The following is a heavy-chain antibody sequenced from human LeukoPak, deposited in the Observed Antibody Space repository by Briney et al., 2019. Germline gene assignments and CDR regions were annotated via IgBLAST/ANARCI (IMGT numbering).Heavy chain of an antibody. V-gene: IGHV3-33*01. J-gene: IGHJ6*02. CDR3: ARRDYYYGMDV. CDR2: IWYDGSDK. CDR1: GFTFSSYG. Sequence: PGGSLGLSCAASGFTFSSYGMHWVRQAPGKGLEWVAVIWYDGSDKNYADSVKGRFTISRDNSKSTVYLQMNSLRAEDTAVYYCARRDYYYGMDVWGQGTTVTVSS.